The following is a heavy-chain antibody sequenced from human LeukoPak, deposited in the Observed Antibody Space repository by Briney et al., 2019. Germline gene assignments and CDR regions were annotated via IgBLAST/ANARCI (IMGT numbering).Heavy chain of an antibody. D-gene: IGHD6-19*01. J-gene: IGHJ4*02. V-gene: IGHV3-23*01. CDR3: AKTMTAGYSSGPSDY. Sequence: GGSLRLSCAASGFTFSSYAMSCVRQAPGKGLEWVSVISGGGGITYYVDSVKGRFTISRDNAKNTLYLLMNSLRAEDTAVFYCAKTMTAGYSSGPSDYWGQGTLVTVSS. CDR1: GFTFSSYA. CDR2: ISGGGGIT.